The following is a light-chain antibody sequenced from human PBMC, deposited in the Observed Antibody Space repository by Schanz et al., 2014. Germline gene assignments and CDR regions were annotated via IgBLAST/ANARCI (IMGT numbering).Light chain of an antibody. CDR2: DVS. CDR1: SSDIGAHNY. J-gene: IGLJ3*02. Sequence: QSALTQPASVSGSPGQSITIFCTGTSSDIGAHNYVSWYQQHPGKAPKLMIYDVSNRPSGVSNRFSGSKSGNTASLTISGLQAEDEADYYCSSYTSSSTWVFGGGTKLT. CDR3: SSYTSSSTWV. V-gene: IGLV2-14*01.